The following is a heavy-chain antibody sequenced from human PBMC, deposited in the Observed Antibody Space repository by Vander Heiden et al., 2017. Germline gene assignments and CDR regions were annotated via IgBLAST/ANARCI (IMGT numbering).Heavy chain of an antibody. D-gene: IGHD4-17*01. CDR3: AIPGDDGDSLFDY. CDR1: GYSFPSYW. CDR2: IYPGNSDT. J-gene: IGHJ4*02. Sequence: DVQLVQSGAEVKKPGESLTISCQGSGYSFPSYWIGWLRQMPGKGLEWMGIIYPGNSDTRYSPPFQGQVTISADKSISTAYLQWSSLKAADTAMYYCAIPGDDGDSLFDYWGQGTLVTVSS. V-gene: IGHV5-51*01.